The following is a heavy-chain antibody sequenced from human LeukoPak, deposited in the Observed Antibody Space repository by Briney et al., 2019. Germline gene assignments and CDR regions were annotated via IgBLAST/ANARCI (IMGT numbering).Heavy chain of an antibody. J-gene: IGHJ4*02. Sequence: SETLSLTCSVSGNSISSYYWSWIRQPPGKGLEWIGYIYYNVSTDYNPSLKSRVTISVDTSKNQFSLKLSPVTAADTAVYYCARGSSNKLVTAISDYFDYWGQGTLVTVSS. CDR3: ARGSSNKLVTAISDYFDY. V-gene: IGHV4-59*01. CDR2: IYYNVST. D-gene: IGHD2-21*02. CDR1: GNSISSYY.